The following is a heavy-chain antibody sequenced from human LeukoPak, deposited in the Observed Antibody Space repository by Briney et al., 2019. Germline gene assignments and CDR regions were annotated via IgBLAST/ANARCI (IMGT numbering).Heavy chain of an antibody. D-gene: IGHD6-19*01. Sequence: ASVKVSCKASGYTFTGYYMHWVRQAPGQGLEWMGWINPNSGGTSYAQKFQGRVTMTRDTSISTAYMELSRLRSDDTAVYYCARNRPEKGYSGGGYHNSWGQEPW. CDR1: GYTFTGYY. V-gene: IGHV1-2*02. CDR3: ARNRPEKGYSGGGYHNS. CDR2: INPNSGGT. J-gene: IGHJ5*01.